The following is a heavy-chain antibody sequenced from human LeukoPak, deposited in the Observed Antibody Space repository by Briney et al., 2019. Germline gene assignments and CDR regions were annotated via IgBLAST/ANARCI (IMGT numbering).Heavy chain of an antibody. J-gene: IGHJ4*02. V-gene: IGHV3-48*03. Sequence: GGSLRLSYAASGFTFSSYEMNWVRQAPGKGLEWVSYISSSGSTIYYADSVKGRFTISRDNAKNSLYLQMNSLRAEDTAVYYCASYYDYVWGSYRDDYWGQGTLVTVSS. CDR3: ASYYDYVWGSYRDDY. CDR1: GFTFSSYE. D-gene: IGHD3-16*02. CDR2: ISSSGSTI.